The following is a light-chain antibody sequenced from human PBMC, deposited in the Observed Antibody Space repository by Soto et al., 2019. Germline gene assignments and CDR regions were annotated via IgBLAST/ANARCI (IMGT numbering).Light chain of an antibody. CDR3: SSFAGNNNL. J-gene: IGLJ2*01. CDR2: EVA. Sequence: QSVLTQPPSASGSPGQSVTISCTGTSSDVGGYDLVSWYHQHPGKAPKLILYEVAKRPSGVPARFSGSKSGNTASLTVSGLQADDESDYYCSSFAGNNNLFGGGTKLTVL. CDR1: SSDVGGYDL. V-gene: IGLV2-8*01.